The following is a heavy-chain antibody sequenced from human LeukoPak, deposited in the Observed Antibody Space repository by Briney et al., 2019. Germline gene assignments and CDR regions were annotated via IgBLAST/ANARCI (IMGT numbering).Heavy chain of an antibody. V-gene: IGHV4-39*01. J-gene: IGHJ4*02. CDR2: IYYSGGT. CDR1: GGAISRDNYY. CDR3: ARSLVVAATIDY. D-gene: IGHD2-15*01. Sequence: SETLSLTCTVSGGAISRDNYYWGWIRQPPGKGLQWIATIYYSGGTYYNPSLGSRVTMTVDTSKNQFSLRLTSVTAEDTAVYYCARSLVVAATIDYWGQGSLVTASS.